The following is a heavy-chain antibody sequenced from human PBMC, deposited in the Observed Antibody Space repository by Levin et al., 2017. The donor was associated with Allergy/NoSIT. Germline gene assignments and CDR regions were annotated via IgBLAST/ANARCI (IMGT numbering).Heavy chain of an antibody. V-gene: IGHV3-30-3*01. CDR1: GFTFSSYA. J-gene: IGHJ6*02. D-gene: IGHD3-3*02. CDR2: ISYDGSNK. Sequence: GESLKISCAASGFTFSSYAMHWVRLAPGKGLEWVAVISYDGSNKFNADSVKGRFTISRDNSKNTLYLQMNSLRAEDTAVYYCARGGHFWIGYSYGMDVWGQGTTVTVSS. CDR3: ARGGHFWIGYSYGMDV.